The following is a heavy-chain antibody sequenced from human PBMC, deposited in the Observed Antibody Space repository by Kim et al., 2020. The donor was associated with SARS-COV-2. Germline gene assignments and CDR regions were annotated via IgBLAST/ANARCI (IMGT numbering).Heavy chain of an antibody. J-gene: IGHJ5*02. CDR2: INPRSTKE. D-gene: IGHD1-26*01. CDR3: ARDHSGGRFGP. Sequence: GGSLRLSCAVSGFTFQTNWMSWVRQTPRKGLEWVGNINPRSTKEDYLDSVRGRFTISRDNTNNLLYLQMNSLRPEDTAVYFCARDHSGGRFGPWGQGTLVTVSS. CDR1: GFTFQTNW. V-gene: IGHV3-7*03.